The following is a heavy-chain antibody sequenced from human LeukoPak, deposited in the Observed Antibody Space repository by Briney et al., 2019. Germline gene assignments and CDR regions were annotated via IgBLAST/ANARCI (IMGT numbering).Heavy chain of an antibody. Sequence: PGGSLRLSCAASGFTFSDYYMSWIRQAPGMGLEWVSSISSSSSYIYYADSVKGRFTISRDNAKNSLYLQMNSLKAEDTAVYYCARVPLAAGTFDYWGQGTLVTVSS. CDR3: ARVPLAAGTFDY. CDR1: GFTFSDYY. D-gene: IGHD6-13*01. V-gene: IGHV3-11*06. CDR2: ISSSSSYI. J-gene: IGHJ4*02.